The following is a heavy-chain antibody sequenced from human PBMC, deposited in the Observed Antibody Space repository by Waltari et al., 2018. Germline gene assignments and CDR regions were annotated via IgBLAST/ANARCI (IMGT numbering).Heavy chain of an antibody. CDR1: GGTFSSYA. V-gene: IGHV1-69*01. D-gene: IGHD3-10*01. Sequence: QVQLVQSGAEVKKPGSSVKVSCKASGGTFSSYAISWVRRAPGHGVEWMGGIIPIFGTANYAQKFQGRVTITADESTSTAYMELSSLRSEDTAVYYCARDLMFDGSGSYYDNWFDPWGQGTLVTVSS. CDR3: ARDLMFDGSGSYYDNWFDP. J-gene: IGHJ5*02. CDR2: IIPIFGTA.